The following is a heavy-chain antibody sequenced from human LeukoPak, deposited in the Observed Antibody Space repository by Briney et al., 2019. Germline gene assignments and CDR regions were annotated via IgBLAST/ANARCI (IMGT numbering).Heavy chain of an antibody. Sequence: QSGGSLRLSCAASGFSLSSYAIHWVRQAPGKGLEWVAIISYDGSKKYYADSVKGRFTISRDNSKNTLYLQMNSLRAEDTAVYYCARDATQGYSGSYLDYWGQGTLVTVSS. D-gene: IGHD1-26*01. V-gene: IGHV3-30*04. CDR3: ARDATQGYSGSYLDY. CDR2: ISYDGSKK. CDR1: GFSLSSYA. J-gene: IGHJ4*02.